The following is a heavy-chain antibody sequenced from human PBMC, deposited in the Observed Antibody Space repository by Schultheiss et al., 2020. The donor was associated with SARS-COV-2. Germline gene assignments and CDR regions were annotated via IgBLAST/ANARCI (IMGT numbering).Heavy chain of an antibody. CDR2: IYYSVRT. Sequence: SETLSLTCTVSGGSISSGAFHWDWIRQPPGKGLEWVGSIYYSVRTYYNAALRSGVTIAVDTSKNQFSQRMSSVTAADRAVYYCARRVWGLQDLGVDTWGQGTLVTVSS. CDR3: ARRVWGLQDLGVDT. CDR1: GGSISSGAFH. V-gene: IGHV4-39*01. D-gene: IGHD3-16*01. J-gene: IGHJ5*02.